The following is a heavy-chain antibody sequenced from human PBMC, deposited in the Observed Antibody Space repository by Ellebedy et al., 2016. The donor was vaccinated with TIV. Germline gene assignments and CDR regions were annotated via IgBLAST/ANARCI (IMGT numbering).Heavy chain of an antibody. J-gene: IGHJ4*02. Sequence: GESLKISCAASGFTLRTYAVHWVRQAPGKGLEWVAAISYDGSIKYYADSVKGRFTISRDNSKNTVSLQMSSLRAEDTAVYYCAKPRLEYTSSWSSDYWGRGTLVTVSS. V-gene: IGHV3-30*07. CDR2: ISYDGSIK. D-gene: IGHD6-13*01. CDR3: AKPRLEYTSSWSSDY. CDR1: GFTLRTYA.